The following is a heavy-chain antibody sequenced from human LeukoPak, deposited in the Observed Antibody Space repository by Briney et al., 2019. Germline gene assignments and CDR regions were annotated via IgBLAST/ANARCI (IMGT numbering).Heavy chain of an antibody. CDR2: IKEDGSEK. CDR1: GFTFSSYW. V-gene: IGHV3-7*05. CDR3: ARKGFYSIKGDAFDI. J-gene: IGHJ3*02. D-gene: IGHD1-26*01. Sequence: PGRSLRLSCAASGFTFSSYWMSWVRQAPGKGLEWVANIKEDGSEKYYVDSVKGRFTISRDNAKNSLYLQMNSLRAEDTAVYYCARKGFYSIKGDAFDIWGQGTMVTVSS.